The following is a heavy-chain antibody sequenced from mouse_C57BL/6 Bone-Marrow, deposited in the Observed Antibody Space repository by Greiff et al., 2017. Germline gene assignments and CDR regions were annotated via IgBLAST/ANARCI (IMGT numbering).Heavy chain of an antibody. CDR1: GFTFSSYA. J-gene: IGHJ3*01. D-gene: IGHD1-1*01. CDR2: ISSGGDYI. Sequence: EVKVEESGEGLVKPGGSLKLSCAASGFTFSSYAMSWVRQTPEKRLEWVAYISSGGDYIYYADTVKGRFTISRDNARNTLYLQMSSLKSEDTAMYYCTRGEYYYGPWFAYWGQGTLVTVSA. V-gene: IGHV5-9-1*02. CDR3: TRGEYYYGPWFAY.